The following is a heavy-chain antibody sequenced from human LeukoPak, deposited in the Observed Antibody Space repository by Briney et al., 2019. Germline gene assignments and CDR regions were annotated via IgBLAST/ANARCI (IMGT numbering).Heavy chain of an antibody. CDR3: AIEHIVGGWYRAKYNWFDP. V-gene: IGHV3-23*01. CDR2: ISGSGGST. J-gene: IGHJ5*02. D-gene: IGHD6-19*01. Sequence: QPGGSLRLSCAAAGFTFSSYAMSWVRQAPGKGLEWVSAISGSGGSTYYADSVKGRFTISRDNSKNTLYLQMNSLRAEDTAVYYCAIEHIVGGWYRAKYNWFDPWGQGTLVNVSS. CDR1: GFTFSSYA.